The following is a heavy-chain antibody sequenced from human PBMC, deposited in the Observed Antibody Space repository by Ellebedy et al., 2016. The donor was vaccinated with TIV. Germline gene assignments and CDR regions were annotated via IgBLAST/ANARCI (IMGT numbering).Heavy chain of an antibody. CDR2: IYYSGST. D-gene: IGHD2-15*01. V-gene: IGHV4-39*01. Sequence: SETLSLXXTVSGGSISSSSYYWGWIRQPPGKGLEWIGSIYYSGSTYYNPSLKSRVTISVDTSKNQFSLKLSSVTAADTAVYYCATLGRYCSGGSCYYYYYGMDVWGQGTTVTVSS. CDR3: ATLGRYCSGGSCYYYYYGMDV. CDR1: GGSISSSSYY. J-gene: IGHJ6*02.